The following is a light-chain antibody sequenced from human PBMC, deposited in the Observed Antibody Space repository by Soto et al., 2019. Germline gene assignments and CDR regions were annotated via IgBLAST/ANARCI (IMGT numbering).Light chain of an antibody. CDR2: DAS. V-gene: IGKV3D-11*01. CDR3: QQRRNLHPIFT. J-gene: IGKJ3*01. Sequence: EIVLTQSPATLSLSPGERATLSCRASQGVSSYLAWYQQKPGQAPRLLIYDASNKAPGIPARFSGSGPGTDSTLTLKSIGLEDFEVYYCQQRRNLHPIFTFGPGTKVDIK. CDR1: QGVSSY.